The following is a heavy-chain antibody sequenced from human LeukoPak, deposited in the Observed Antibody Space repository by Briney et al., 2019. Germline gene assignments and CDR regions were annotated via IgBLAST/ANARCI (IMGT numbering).Heavy chain of an antibody. Sequence: GGSLRLSCAASGFTFSSYAMNWVRQAPGKGLEWVSSISSSSNYIYYADSVKGRYTISRHNAKNSLYLQMNSLRAEDTAVYYCARGLGCGGDCYHDYWGQGTLVTVS. V-gene: IGHV3-21*01. D-gene: IGHD2-21*02. CDR3: ARGLGCGGDCYHDY. CDR2: ISSSSNYI. CDR1: GFTFSSYA. J-gene: IGHJ4*02.